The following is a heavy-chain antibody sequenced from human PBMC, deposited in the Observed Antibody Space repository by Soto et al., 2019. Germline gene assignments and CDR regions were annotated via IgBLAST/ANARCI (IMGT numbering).Heavy chain of an antibody. CDR2: IYWDDDK. Sequence: TGPTLVNPTQTLTLTCTFSGFSLSTSGVGVGWIRQPPGKALEWLALIYWDDDKRYSPSLKSRLTITKDTSKNQVVLTMTNMDPVDTATYYCAHTRTYYDILTGYYKLGFFDYWGQGTLVTVSS. V-gene: IGHV2-5*02. D-gene: IGHD3-9*01. CDR3: AHTRTYYDILTGYYKLGFFDY. CDR1: GFSLSTSGVG. J-gene: IGHJ4*02.